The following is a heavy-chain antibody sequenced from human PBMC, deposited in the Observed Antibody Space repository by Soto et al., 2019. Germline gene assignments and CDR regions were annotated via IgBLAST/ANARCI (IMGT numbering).Heavy chain of an antibody. CDR2: LTGGGDNP. D-gene: IGHD6-19*01. CDR1: GFPFSNYA. Sequence: EVQLLESGGGLVQPGGSLRLSCAASGFPFSNYAMSCVRQSPGKGLEWSSSLTGGGDNPHYAESVKGRFTISRDNSKSTLFLKINSLSDGDTAVYYCARGGSGWYPFDYWGPGTLVTVSA. J-gene: IGHJ4*02. CDR3: ARGGSGWYPFDY. V-gene: IGHV3-23*01.